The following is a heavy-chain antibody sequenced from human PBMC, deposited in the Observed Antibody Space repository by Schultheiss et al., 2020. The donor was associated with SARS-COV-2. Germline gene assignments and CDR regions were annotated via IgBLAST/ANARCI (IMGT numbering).Heavy chain of an antibody. D-gene: IGHD2-2*01. Sequence: GGSLRLSCAASGFTFSSYGMHWVRQAPGQGLVWVAVIWYDGSNKYYADSVKGRFTISRDNSKNTLYLQMNSLRAEDTAVYYCARANARSGMDVWGQGTTVTVSS. CDR3: ARANARSGMDV. CDR1: GFTFSSYG. V-gene: IGHV3-33*01. J-gene: IGHJ6*02. CDR2: IWYDGSNK.